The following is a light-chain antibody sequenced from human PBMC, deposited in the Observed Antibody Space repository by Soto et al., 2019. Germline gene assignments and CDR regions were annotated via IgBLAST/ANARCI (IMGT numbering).Light chain of an antibody. CDR1: QSMGSY. V-gene: IGKV1-39*01. Sequence: DIQMTQSPSSLSASVGDRVTITCRASQSMGSYLNWYQQKPGKAPKLLIYGASSLQSGVPSRFSGSGSGTDFTLTISSLQPEDFATYYCQQSFSDTRTFGPGTKVHMK. CDR2: GAS. J-gene: IGKJ3*01. CDR3: QQSFSDTRT.